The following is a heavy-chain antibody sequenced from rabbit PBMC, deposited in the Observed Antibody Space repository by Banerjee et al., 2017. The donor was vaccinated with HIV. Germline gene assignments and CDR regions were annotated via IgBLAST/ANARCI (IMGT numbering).Heavy chain of an antibody. D-gene: IGHD2-1*01. CDR3: ARGSAAMTMVITGFYFNL. J-gene: IGHJ4*01. CDR1: GFSFSSSYY. Sequence: QSLEESGGDLVQPEGSLTLTCTASGFSFSSSYYMCWVRQAPGKGLEFIACIYGGSSGSTWYASWAKGRFTISKTSSTTVTLQMTSLTAADTATYFCARGSAAMTMVITGFYFNLWGPGTLVTVS. CDR2: IYGGSSGST. V-gene: IGHV1S40*01.